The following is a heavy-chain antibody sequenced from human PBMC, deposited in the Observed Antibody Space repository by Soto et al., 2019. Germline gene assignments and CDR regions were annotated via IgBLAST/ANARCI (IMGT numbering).Heavy chain of an antibody. D-gene: IGHD3-22*01. CDR3: ARTTQITMIVVVIRAHYAFDI. J-gene: IGHJ3*02. Sequence: PGGSLRLSCAASGFTFSSYAMSWVRQAPGKGLEWVSAISGSGGSTYYADSVKGRFTISRDNSKNTLYLQMNSLRAEDTAVYYYARTTQITMIVVVIRAHYAFDIWGQGTMVTVSS. CDR2: ISGSGGST. V-gene: IGHV3-23*01. CDR1: GFTFSSYA.